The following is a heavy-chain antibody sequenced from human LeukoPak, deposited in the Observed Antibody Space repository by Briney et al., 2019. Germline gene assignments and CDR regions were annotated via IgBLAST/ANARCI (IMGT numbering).Heavy chain of an antibody. CDR1: GYTFTGYY. V-gene: IGHV1-2*06. D-gene: IGHD2-15*01. J-gene: IGHJ5*02. CDR2: IDPNSGGT. CDR3: ARGYCSGSSCYSVENWFDP. Sequence: GASVKVSCKAAGYTFTGYYMFWVRQAPGQGLEWIGRIDPNSGGTNYARKFQGRVTMTRDTSIGTAYMELSRLRSDDTAVYYCARGYCSGSSCYSVENWFDPWGQGTLVTVSS.